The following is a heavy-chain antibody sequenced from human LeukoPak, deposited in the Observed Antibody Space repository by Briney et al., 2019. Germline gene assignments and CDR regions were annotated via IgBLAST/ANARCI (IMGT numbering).Heavy chain of an antibody. CDR3: ARESHVTREDY. CDR1: GYTFTSYG. V-gene: IGHV1-18*01. Sequence: ASVKVSCKASGYTFTSYGISWVLQAPGQGLEWMGWISANDGNTDYPQKLQGRVTMTTDTSTSTAYMELRSLRSDDTAVYYCARESHVTREDYWGQGTLVTVSS. CDR2: ISANDGNT. J-gene: IGHJ4*02. D-gene: IGHD3-10*01.